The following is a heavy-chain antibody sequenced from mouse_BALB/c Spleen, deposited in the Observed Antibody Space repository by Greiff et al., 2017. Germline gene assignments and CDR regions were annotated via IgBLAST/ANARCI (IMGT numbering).Heavy chain of an antibody. Sequence: VQLQQSGPGLVAPSQSLSITCTVSGFSLTSYGVHWVRQPPGKGLEWLGVIWAGGSTNYNSALMSRLSISKDNSKSQVFLKMNSLQTDDTAMYYCATSTMITTYAMDYWGQGTSVTVSS. CDR1: GFSLTSYG. CDR2: IWAGGST. CDR3: ATSTMITTYAMDY. D-gene: IGHD2-4*01. J-gene: IGHJ4*01. V-gene: IGHV2-9*02.